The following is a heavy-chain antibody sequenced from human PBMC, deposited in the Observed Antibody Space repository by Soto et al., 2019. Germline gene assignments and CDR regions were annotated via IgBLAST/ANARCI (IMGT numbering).Heavy chain of an antibody. J-gene: IGHJ4*02. D-gene: IGHD3-3*01. V-gene: IGHV2-5*02. CDR1: GFSLTTSGVG. Sequence: QITLNESGPTQVKPRQTLTLTCTFSGFSLTTSGVGVGWIRQSPGKAPEWLALIYWADDKRYSPSLKSRLTITLDTSKNRVVLTMADLDHADTATYYCAHRVLRTVFGLVTTTAIYFDFWGQGTPVAVSS. CDR3: AHRVLRTVFGLVTTTAIYFDF. CDR2: IYWADDK.